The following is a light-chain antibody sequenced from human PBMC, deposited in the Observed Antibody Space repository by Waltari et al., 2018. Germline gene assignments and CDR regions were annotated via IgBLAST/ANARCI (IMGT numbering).Light chain of an antibody. J-gene: IGLJ1*01. CDR1: SSDVGNYNL. CDR3: CSYAGLGIYV. Sequence: QSGLTQPASVSGSPGQSITVSCTGHSSDVGNYNLVSWYQQYPGKAPKLMVYEVTKRTSGVSDRFSGSKSGNTASLTISGLQSEDEADYYCCSYAGLGIYVFGTGTKVTVL. V-gene: IGLV2-23*02. CDR2: EVT.